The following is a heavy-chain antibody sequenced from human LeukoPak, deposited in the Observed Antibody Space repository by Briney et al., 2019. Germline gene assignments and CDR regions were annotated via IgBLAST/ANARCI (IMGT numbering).Heavy chain of an antibody. CDR3: ARWTNFHAFDI. CDR1: EDSFTTYW. J-gene: IGHJ3*02. V-gene: IGHV5-51*01. Sequence: GESLKISCKGSEDSFTTYWIGWVRQMPGKGLEWMGIIYPGDSDTRYSPSFQGQVTMSADKSINTAYLQWNSLRASDTAIYYCARWTNFHAFDIWGQGTMVTVSS. CDR2: IYPGDSDT. D-gene: IGHD1-1*01.